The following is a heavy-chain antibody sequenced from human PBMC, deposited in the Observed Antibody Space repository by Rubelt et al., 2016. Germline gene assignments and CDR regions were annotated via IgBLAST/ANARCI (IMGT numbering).Heavy chain of an antibody. CDR3: AKPTEDVVFSGSYSA. V-gene: IGHV3-23*01. Sequence: APGKGLEWVSAISGSGGGTYYADSVKGRFTISRDNSKNTLYLQMDSLRAEDTAVYYCAKPTEDVVFSGSYSAWGQGTLVTVSS. D-gene: IGHD3-10*01. J-gene: IGHJ5*02. CDR2: ISGSGGGT.